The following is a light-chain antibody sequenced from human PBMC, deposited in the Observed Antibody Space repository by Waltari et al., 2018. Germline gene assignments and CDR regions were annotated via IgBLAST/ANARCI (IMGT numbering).Light chain of an antibody. J-gene: IGKJ2*01. V-gene: IGKV3-11*01. Sequence: EIVLTQSPATLSLSPGERATPSCRASQSVSSYLAWYQQKPGQAPRLLIYDASSRATGIPARFSGSGSGTDFTLTISSLEPEDFAVYYCQQRSNWPPYTFGQGTKLEIK. CDR3: QQRSNWPPYT. CDR2: DAS. CDR1: QSVSSY.